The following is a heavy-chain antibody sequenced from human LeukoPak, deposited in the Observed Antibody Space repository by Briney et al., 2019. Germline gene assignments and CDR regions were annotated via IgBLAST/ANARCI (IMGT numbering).Heavy chain of an antibody. CDR3: ASNGPLKYYDFWSAPGY. Sequence: ASVKVSCKASGYTFTSYGISWVRQAPGQGLEWMGWIRVYNGDTNYAQKLQGRVTMTTDTSTSTAYMELRSLRSDDTAVYYCASNGPLKYYDFWSAPGYWGQGTLVTVSS. J-gene: IGHJ4*02. CDR1: GYTFTSYG. V-gene: IGHV1-18*01. CDR2: IRVYNGDT. D-gene: IGHD3-3*01.